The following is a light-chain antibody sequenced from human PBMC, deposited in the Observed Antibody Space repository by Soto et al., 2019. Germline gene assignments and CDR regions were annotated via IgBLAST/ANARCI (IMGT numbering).Light chain of an antibody. J-gene: IGKJ1*01. V-gene: IGKV1-5*03. CDR1: QSISSW. CDR2: KAS. CDR3: QQYESNPWT. Sequence: DIQMTQSPSTLSASVGDRVTITCRASQSISSWLAWYQQKPGKAPNLLIYKASSLESGVPSRFSGSGSGTEFTLAISSLQPDDFATYYCQQYESNPWTFGQGTKVEI.